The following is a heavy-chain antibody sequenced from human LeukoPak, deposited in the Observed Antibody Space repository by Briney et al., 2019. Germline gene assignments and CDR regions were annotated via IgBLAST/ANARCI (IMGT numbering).Heavy chain of an antibody. Sequence: PGGSLRLSCAASGFTFSSYWMSWVRQAPGKGLEWVANIKQDGSEKYYVDSVKGRFTISRDNAKNSLYLQMNSLRAEDTAVYYCARSFRAAAANYYMDVWGKGTTVTVSS. CDR1: GFTFSSYW. CDR3: ARSFRAAAANYYMDV. D-gene: IGHD6-13*01. CDR2: IKQDGSEK. V-gene: IGHV3-7*01. J-gene: IGHJ6*03.